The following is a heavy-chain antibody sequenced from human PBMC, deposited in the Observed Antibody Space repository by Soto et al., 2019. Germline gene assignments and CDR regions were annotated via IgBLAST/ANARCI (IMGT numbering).Heavy chain of an antibody. J-gene: IGHJ5*02. CDR1: GYTFTSYY. V-gene: IGHV1-46*03. CDR2: INPSGGST. D-gene: IGHD3-3*01. Sequence: ASVKVSCKASGYTFTSYYMHWVRQAPGQGLEWMGIINPSGGSTSYAQKFQGRVTMTRDTSTSTVYMELSSLRSEDTAVYYCARAVRVGERITTFGVVIIESAWFDPWGQGTLVTVS. CDR3: ARAVRVGERITTFGVVIIESAWFDP.